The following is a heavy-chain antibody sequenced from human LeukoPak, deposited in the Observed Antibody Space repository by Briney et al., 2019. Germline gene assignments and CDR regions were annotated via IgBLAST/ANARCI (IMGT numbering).Heavy chain of an antibody. V-gene: IGHV4-38-2*02. CDR2: IYHIGST. D-gene: IGHD3-16*01. CDR3: ARAEVGGGAYIDY. CDR1: GYAISSVYY. Sequence: SQTLSLTCTVSGYAISSVYYWGWIRQPPGKGLEWIGSIYHIGSTYYNPSLKSRVTISVATSKNQFSLKLSSVTAADTAVYYCARAEVGGGAYIDYWGQGTLVTVSS. J-gene: IGHJ4*02.